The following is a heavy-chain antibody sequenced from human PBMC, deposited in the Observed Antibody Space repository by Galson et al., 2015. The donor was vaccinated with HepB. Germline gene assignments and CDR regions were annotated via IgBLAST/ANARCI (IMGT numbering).Heavy chain of an antibody. V-gene: IGHV3-21*01. CDR3: ARDRSTYYSDSSGYNL. CDR2: ISSRSYI. D-gene: IGHD3-22*01. Sequence: SLRLSCAASGFTFSSYTMNWVRQAPGKGLEWVSSISSRSYIYYADSVKGRFTISRDNAKKSLYLQMNSLRAEDTAVYYCARDRSTYYSDSSGYNLWGQGTLVTVSS. J-gene: IGHJ5*02. CDR1: GFTFSSYT.